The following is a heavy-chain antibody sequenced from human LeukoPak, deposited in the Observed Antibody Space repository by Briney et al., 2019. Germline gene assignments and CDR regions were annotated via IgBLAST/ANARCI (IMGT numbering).Heavy chain of an antibody. J-gene: IGHJ4*02. CDR1: GFTFSSYG. Sequence: GGSLRLSCAASGFTFSSYGMHWVRQAPGKGLEWVAVISYDGSNKYYAGSVKGRFTISRDNSKNTLYLQMNSLRAEDTAVYYCAKDGSGSYFFDYWGQGTLVTVSS. CDR2: ISYDGSNK. V-gene: IGHV3-30*18. D-gene: IGHD3-10*01. CDR3: AKDGSGSYFFDY.